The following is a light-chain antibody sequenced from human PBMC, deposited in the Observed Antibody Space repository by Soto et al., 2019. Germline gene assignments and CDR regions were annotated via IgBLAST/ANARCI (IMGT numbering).Light chain of an antibody. Sequence: ALTQPPSVSGSPGQSVTISCTGTSSDVGAYNRVSWYQQSPGTAPKLMIYEVSDRPSGVPDRFSGSKSGNTASLTISGLQAEDEADYYCCSHSSSNSFVFGTGTKVTVL. J-gene: IGLJ1*01. V-gene: IGLV2-18*02. CDR1: SSDVGAYNR. CDR3: CSHSSSNSFV. CDR2: EVS.